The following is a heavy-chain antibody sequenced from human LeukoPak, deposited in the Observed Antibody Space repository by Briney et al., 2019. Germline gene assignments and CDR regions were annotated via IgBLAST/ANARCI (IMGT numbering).Heavy chain of an antibody. CDR3: ARDSSSSFWGPLGYYYMDV. Sequence: ASVKVSCKASGGTFSSYAISWVRQAPGQGLEWMGGIIPIFGTANYAQKFQGRVTITADKSTSTAYMELSRLRSDDTAVYYCARDSSSSFWGPLGYYYMDVWGKGTTVTVSS. D-gene: IGHD6-6*01. J-gene: IGHJ6*03. CDR1: GGTFSSYA. CDR2: IIPIFGTA. V-gene: IGHV1-69*06.